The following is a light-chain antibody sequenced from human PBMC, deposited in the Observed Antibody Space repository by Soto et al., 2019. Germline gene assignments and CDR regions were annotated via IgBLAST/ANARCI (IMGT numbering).Light chain of an antibody. Sequence: QSALTQPASVSGSPGQSITISCTGTSSDVGGYNYVSWYQQHPGKAPKLMIFEVSNRPSGVSNRFSGSKSGNTASLTISGLQAEDEADYYCRSYTSSSPLVFGGGTKITVL. V-gene: IGLV2-14*01. CDR3: RSYTSSSPLV. CDR2: EVS. J-gene: IGLJ3*02. CDR1: SSDVGGYNY.